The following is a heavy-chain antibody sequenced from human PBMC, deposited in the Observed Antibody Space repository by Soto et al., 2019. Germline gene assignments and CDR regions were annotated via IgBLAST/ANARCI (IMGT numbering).Heavy chain of an antibody. J-gene: IGHJ6*02. CDR2: IMPIFGTP. Sequence: SVKVSCKASAGTFSSYGISWVRQAPGQGLEWMGGIMPIFGTPNYAQKFQGRVTITADESTSTGYMELSSLTSEDTAVYYCARDRSGKSYCYECSGPYFYGMDVWGQGTTVTVSS. V-gene: IGHV1-69*13. D-gene: IGHD3-22*01. CDR1: AGTFSSYG. CDR3: ARDRSGKSYCYECSGPYFYGMDV.